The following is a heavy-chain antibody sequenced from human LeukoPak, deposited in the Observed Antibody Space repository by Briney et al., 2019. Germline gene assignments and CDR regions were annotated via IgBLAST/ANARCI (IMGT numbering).Heavy chain of an antibody. CDR2: MNPHSGNT. J-gene: IGHJ5*02. D-gene: IGHD4-17*01. CDR1: GYTFTNYD. V-gene: IGHV1-8*01. CDR3: ARLSSHYGDYKVDP. Sequence: ASVRVSCKASGYTFTNYDINWVRQATGQGLEWMGWMNPHSGNTGYAQKFQGRVTMTRNTSISTAYMELSSLRSEDTAVYYCARLSSHYGDYKVDPWGQGTLVTVSS.